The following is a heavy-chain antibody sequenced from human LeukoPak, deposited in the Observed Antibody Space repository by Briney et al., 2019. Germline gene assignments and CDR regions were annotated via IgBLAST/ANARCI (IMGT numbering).Heavy chain of an antibody. CDR1: GGTFSSYA. V-gene: IGHV1-69*04. Sequence: SVKVCCKASGGTFSSYAISWVRQAPGQGVEWMGRIIPILGIANYAQKFQGRVTITADKSTSTAYMELSSLRSEDTAVYYCAGTITMIVVDPPDYWGQGTLVTVSS. CDR3: AGTITMIVVDPPDY. D-gene: IGHD3-22*01. J-gene: IGHJ4*02. CDR2: IIPILGIA.